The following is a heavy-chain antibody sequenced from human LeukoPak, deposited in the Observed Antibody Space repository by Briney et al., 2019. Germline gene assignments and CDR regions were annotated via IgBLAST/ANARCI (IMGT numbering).Heavy chain of an antibody. CDR2: KYYSGNT. CDR3: ASTRYYDILTGYYRLPCYFDY. CDR1: GGSISSSNYY. J-gene: IGHJ4*02. D-gene: IGHD3-9*01. V-gene: IGHV4-39*01. Sequence: SETLSLTCTVSGGSISSSNYYRGWVRQPPGKGLEWIGSKYYSGNTYYNPSLKSRVTISVDTSKNQFSLKLSSVTAADTAVYYCASTRYYDILTGYYRLPCYFDYWGQGTLVTVSS.